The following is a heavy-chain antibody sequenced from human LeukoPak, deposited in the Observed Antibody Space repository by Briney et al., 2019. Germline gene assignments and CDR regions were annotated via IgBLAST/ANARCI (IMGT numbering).Heavy chain of an antibody. J-gene: IGHJ4*02. D-gene: IGHD3-22*01. Sequence: SETLSLTCTVSGGSISSYYWSWIRQPAGKGLEWIGRIYTSGSTNYNPSLKSRVTMSVDTSKNQFSLKLSSVTAADTAVYCCARASPYYYDSSGFLQGGYFDYWGQGTLVTVSS. CDR3: ARASPYYYDSSGFLQGGYFDY. CDR2: IYTSGST. V-gene: IGHV4-4*07. CDR1: GGSISSYY.